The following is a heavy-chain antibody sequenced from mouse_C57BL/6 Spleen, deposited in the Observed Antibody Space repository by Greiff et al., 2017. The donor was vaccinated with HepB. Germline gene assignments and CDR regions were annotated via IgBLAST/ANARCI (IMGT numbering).Heavy chain of an antibody. CDR2: IDPSDSYT. V-gene: IGHV1-50*01. Sequence: VQLQQPGAELVKPGASVKLSCKASAYTFTSYWMQWVKQRPGQGLEWIGEIDPSDSYTNYNQKFKGKATLTVDTSSSTAYMQLSSLTSEDSAVYYCARYPAMDYWGQGTSVTVSS. J-gene: IGHJ4*01. CDR3: ARYPAMDY. CDR1: AYTFTSYW.